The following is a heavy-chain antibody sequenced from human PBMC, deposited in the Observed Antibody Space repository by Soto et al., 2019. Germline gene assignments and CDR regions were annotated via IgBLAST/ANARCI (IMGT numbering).Heavy chain of an antibody. D-gene: IGHD3-22*01. CDR3: ARGYYDSSGYHDAFDI. V-gene: IGHV3-30-3*01. CDR2: ISYDGSNK. CDR1: GFTFSSYA. Sequence: GGSLRLSCAASGFTFSSYAMHWVRQAPGKGLEWVAVISYDGSNKYYADSVKGRFTISRDNSKSTLYLQMNSLRAEDTAVYYCARGYYDSSGYHDAFDIWGQGTMVTVSS. J-gene: IGHJ3*02.